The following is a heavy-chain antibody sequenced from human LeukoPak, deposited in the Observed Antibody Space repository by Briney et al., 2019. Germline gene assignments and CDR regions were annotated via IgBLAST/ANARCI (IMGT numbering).Heavy chain of an antibody. CDR1: GGSISSYY. CDR3: ARGPLGSGYTYFDY. Sequence: PSETLSLTCTVSGGSISSYYWSWIRQPPGKGLEWIGYIYYSGSTNYNPSLKSRVTISVDTSKNQFSLKLTSVTAADTAVYYCARGPLGSGYTYFDYWGQGSLVTVSS. J-gene: IGHJ4*02. V-gene: IGHV4-59*01. CDR2: IYYSGST. D-gene: IGHD5-12*01.